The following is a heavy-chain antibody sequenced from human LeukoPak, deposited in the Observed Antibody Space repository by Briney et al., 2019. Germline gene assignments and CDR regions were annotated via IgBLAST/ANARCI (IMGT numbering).Heavy chain of an antibody. CDR1: GFTFSSDW. CDR3: AELGITMIGGV. D-gene: IGHD3-10*02. J-gene: IGHJ6*04. V-gene: IGHV3-7*01. CDR2: IKPDEGEK. Sequence: GGSLRLSCAASGFTFSSDWMIWVRQAPGKGLEWVANIKPDEGEKYYVDSVKGRFTVSRDNAKNSLYLQMNSLRAEDTAVYYCAELGITMIGGVWGKGTTVTISS.